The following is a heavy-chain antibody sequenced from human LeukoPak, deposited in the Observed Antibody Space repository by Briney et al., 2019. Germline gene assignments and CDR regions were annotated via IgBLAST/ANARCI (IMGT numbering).Heavy chain of an antibody. V-gene: IGHV4-59*01. CDR1: GGSISSYY. D-gene: IGHD2-21*01. CDR2: IYYSGST. Sequence: SETLSLTCTVSGGSISSYYWSWLRQPPGKGLEWIGYIYYSGSTNYNPSLKSRVTISVDTSKNQFSLKLSSVTAADTAVYYCARDYSEDYWGQGTLVTVSS. CDR3: ARDYSEDY. J-gene: IGHJ4*02.